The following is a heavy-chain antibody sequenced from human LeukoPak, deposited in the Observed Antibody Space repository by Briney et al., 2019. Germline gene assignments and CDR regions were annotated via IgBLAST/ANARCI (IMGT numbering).Heavy chain of an antibody. D-gene: IGHD5-12*01. J-gene: IGHJ6*02. Sequence: SETLSLTCSVSGGSISGAYWSWIRQAPGKGLEWIGYIYYSGSTDYNPSLESRVTISIDTSKNHFSLNLTAVTAADTAIYYCARTGSGRDYYGMDVWGQGTSVTVSS. CDR2: IYYSGST. CDR1: GGSISGAY. CDR3: ARTGSGRDYYGMDV. V-gene: IGHV4-59*01.